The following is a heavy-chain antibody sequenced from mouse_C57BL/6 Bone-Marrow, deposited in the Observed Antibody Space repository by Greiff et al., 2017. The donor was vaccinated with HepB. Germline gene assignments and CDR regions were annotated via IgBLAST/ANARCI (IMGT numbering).Heavy chain of an antibody. CDR1: GYSFTGYY. D-gene: IGHD2-4*01. CDR3: ARSVYYDLLDY. Sequence: EVQLQQSGPELVKPGASVKISCKASGYSFTGYYMNWVKQSPEKSLEWIGEINPSTGGTTYNQKFKAKAKLTVDQSSSTAYMQLKSLTSEDSAVYYCARSVYYDLLDYWGQGTTLTVSS. CDR2: INPSTGGT. V-gene: IGHV1-42*01. J-gene: IGHJ2*01.